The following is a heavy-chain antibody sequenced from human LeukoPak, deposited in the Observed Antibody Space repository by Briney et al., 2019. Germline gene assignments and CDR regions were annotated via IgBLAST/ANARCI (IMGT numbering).Heavy chain of an antibody. CDR3: AKEGSGSYPSYYFDY. D-gene: IGHD1-26*01. V-gene: IGHV3-30*18. CDR1: GFTFSSYG. J-gene: IGHJ4*02. Sequence: PGGSLRLSCAASGFTFSSYGMHWVRQAPGKGLEWVAVISYDGSNKYYAGSVKGRFTISRDNSKNTLYLQMNSLRAEDTAVYYCAKEGSGSYPSYYFDYWGQGTLVTVSS. CDR2: ISYDGSNK.